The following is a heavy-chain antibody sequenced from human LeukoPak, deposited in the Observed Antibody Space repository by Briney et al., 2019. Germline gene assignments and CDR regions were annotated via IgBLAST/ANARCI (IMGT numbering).Heavy chain of an antibody. D-gene: IGHD3-22*01. J-gene: IGHJ4*02. CDR2: IYTSGST. Sequence: SETLSLTCAVSGGSISSYYWSWIRQPAGKGLEWIGRIYTSGSTNYNPYLKSRVTMSVDTSKNQFSLKLSSVTAADTAVYYCARYDSSGYYWGEYYFDYWGQGTLVTVSS. V-gene: IGHV4-59*10. CDR3: ARYDSSGYYWGEYYFDY. CDR1: GGSISSYY.